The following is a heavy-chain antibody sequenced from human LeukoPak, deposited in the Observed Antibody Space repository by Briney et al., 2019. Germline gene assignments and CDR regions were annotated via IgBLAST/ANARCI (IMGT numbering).Heavy chain of an antibody. Sequence: GGSLRLSCAASGFTFRSYAMSWVRQAPRKGLEWVSAISGSGGYTYYADSVKCPCTISRDNSKNTRYLQLKRLRAEDTAVYYCARDLNYGLDVWGQGTTVTVSS. V-gene: IGHV3-23*01. J-gene: IGHJ6*02. CDR2: ISGSGGYT. CDR1: GFTFRSYA. CDR3: ARDLNYGLDV.